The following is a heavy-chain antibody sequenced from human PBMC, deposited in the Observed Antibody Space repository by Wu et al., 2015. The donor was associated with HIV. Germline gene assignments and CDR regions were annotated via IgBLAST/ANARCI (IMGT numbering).Heavy chain of an antibody. CDR1: GSSFTAYD. Sequence: QVQLVQSGAEVTKPGASVKVSCKASGSSFTAYDINWVRQAAGQGLEWMGWMNLYSGNSGYTQKLQGRVTMTRNTSISTAYMELRSLRSDDTAVYYCARDKTLYYYGSGSAYWGQGTLVTVSS. J-gene: IGHJ4*02. CDR2: MNLYSGNS. D-gene: IGHD3-10*01. CDR3: ARDKTLYYYGSGSAY. V-gene: IGHV1-8*01.